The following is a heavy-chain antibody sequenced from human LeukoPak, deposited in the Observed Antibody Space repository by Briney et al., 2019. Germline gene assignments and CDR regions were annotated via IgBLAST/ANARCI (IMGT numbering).Heavy chain of an antibody. V-gene: IGHV4-59*01. Sequence: PSETLSLTCTVSGGSISSSYWSWIRQPPGKGLEWIGDIYYTGTTNYNPSLKSRVTISVDTSKIQFSLNLNSVTSADTAVYYCARALYGSGVLDSWGQGTLVTVSS. CDR1: GGSISSSY. J-gene: IGHJ4*02. CDR3: ARALYGSGVLDS. CDR2: IYYTGTT. D-gene: IGHD3-10*01.